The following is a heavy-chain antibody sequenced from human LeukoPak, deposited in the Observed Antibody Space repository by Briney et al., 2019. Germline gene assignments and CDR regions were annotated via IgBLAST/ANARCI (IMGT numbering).Heavy chain of an antibody. CDR3: ARDYYDSSGYSYYGMDV. CDR2: ISSSGSTI. J-gene: IGHJ6*02. D-gene: IGHD3-22*01. CDR1: GFTFSTYE. V-gene: IGHV3-48*03. Sequence: GGSLRLSCAASGFTFSTYEMNWVRQAPGKGLEWISYISSSGSTIYYADSVKGRFTISRDNAKNSLYLQMNSLRAEDTAVYYCARDYYDSSGYSYYGMDVWGQGTTVTVSS.